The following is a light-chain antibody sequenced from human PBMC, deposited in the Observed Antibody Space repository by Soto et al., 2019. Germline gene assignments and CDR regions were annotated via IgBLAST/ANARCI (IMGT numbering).Light chain of an antibody. CDR3: QQNRT. J-gene: IGKJ1*01. Sequence: IVLTPSPDTLYVSPGDRATLSCRASQSISSYLAWYQQKPGQSPRLLIYDASNRATGIPAKFSGSGSGTDFTLTLSSLEPEDFAVYFCQQNRTFGQGTKVDIK. V-gene: IGKV3-11*01. CDR2: DAS. CDR1: QSISSY.